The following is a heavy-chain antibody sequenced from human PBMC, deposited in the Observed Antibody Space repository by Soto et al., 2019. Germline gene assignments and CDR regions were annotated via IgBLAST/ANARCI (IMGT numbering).Heavy chain of an antibody. CDR3: ARPGVVVVANYYYYGMDV. Sequence: PGEALKISCKGSGYSFTRYWIGWVRQMPGKGLEWMGIIYPGDPDTTFSPSIQGQVTISADKSISTAYLQWSSLKASDTAMYYCARPGVVVVANYYYYGMDVWGQGTTVTVAS. V-gene: IGHV5-51*01. CDR2: IYPGDPDT. CDR1: GYSFTRYW. D-gene: IGHD2-2*01. J-gene: IGHJ6*02.